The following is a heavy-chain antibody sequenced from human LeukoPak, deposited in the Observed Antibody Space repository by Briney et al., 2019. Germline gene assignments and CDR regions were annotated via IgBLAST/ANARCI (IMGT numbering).Heavy chain of an antibody. D-gene: IGHD2-2*01. V-gene: IGHV3-15*01. J-gene: IGHJ4*02. Sequence: GGSLRLSCAASGFTFSNAWMSWVRQAPGKGLDWVGLIKSKTYCGTTDYAAPVKGKLTISRDDSKNTPYLQMNSLKTEDTAVYYCTKDVPASPPWDYWGQGTLVTVSS. CDR3: TKDVPASPPWDY. CDR1: GFTFSNAW. CDR2: IKSKTYCGTT.